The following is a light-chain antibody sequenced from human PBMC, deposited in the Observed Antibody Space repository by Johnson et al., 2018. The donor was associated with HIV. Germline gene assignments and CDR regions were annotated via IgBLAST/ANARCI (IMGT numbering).Light chain of an antibody. CDR1: SSNIGNNS. CDR2: DTD. Sequence: QSVLTQPPSVSAAPGQTVTIPCSGNSSNIGNNSVSWCQRLPGTAPKLLIHDTDERPPGIPDRFSGSKSGTSATLGITALKTGDEADYYCGTWDSSLSAFYVFGTGTKVTVL. V-gene: IGLV1-51*01. J-gene: IGLJ1*01. CDR3: GTWDSSLSAFYV.